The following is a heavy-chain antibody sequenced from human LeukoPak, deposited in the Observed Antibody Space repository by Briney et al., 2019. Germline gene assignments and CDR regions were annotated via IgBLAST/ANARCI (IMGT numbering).Heavy chain of an antibody. CDR1: GYTFTGYY. CDR2: FDPEDGET. D-gene: IGHD3-9*01. Sequence: ASVKVSCKASGYTFTGYYMHWVRQAPGKGLEWMGGFDPEDGETIYAQKFQGRVTMTEDTSTDTAYMELRSLRSDDTAVYYCARDELLGRYFDWLLPSDYWGQGTLVTVSS. CDR3: ARDELLGRYFDWLLPSDY. J-gene: IGHJ4*02. V-gene: IGHV1-24*01.